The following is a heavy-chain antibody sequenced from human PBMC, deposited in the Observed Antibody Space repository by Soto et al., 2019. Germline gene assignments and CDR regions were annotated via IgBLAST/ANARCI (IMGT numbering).Heavy chain of an antibody. CDR1: GFTFSSYS. J-gene: IGHJ4*02. CDR3: AREQIRFLEWRGASLDY. V-gene: IGHV3-21*01. D-gene: IGHD3-3*01. Sequence: VQLVESGGGLVQPGGSLRLSCAASGFTFSSYSMNWVRQAPGKGLEWVSSISSSSSYIYYADSVKGRFTISRDNAKNSLYLQMNSLRAEDTAVYYCAREQIRFLEWRGASLDYWGQGTLVTVSS. CDR2: ISSSSSYI.